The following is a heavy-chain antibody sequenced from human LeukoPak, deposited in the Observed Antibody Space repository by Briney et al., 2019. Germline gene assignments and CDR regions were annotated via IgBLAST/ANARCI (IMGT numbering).Heavy chain of an antibody. CDR2: IYYSGST. CDR3: ARDSRGYYDSSGYFDY. J-gene: IGHJ4*02. Sequence: SETLSLTCTVSGGSISSYYWSWIRQPPGKGLEWIGYIYYSGSTKYNPSLKSRVTISVDTSKNQFSLKLSSVTAADTAVYYCARDSRGYYDSSGYFDYRGQGTLVTVSS. CDR1: GGSISSYY. D-gene: IGHD3-22*01. V-gene: IGHV4-59*01.